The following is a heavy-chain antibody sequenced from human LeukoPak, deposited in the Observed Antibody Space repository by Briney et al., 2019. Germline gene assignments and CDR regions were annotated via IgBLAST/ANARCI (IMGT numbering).Heavy chain of an antibody. D-gene: IGHD3-22*01. V-gene: IGHV1-69*05. Sequence: ASVKLSCKASGGTFSSYDFIWVRQPPAPGLEWMGRIIPIFGTTNYAQKFQGRVTITTDESTSTAYMELSSLRSEDMAVYYCQHYYDISGYSDWGQGTLVTVLS. CDR2: IIPIFGTT. CDR3: QHYYDISGYSD. J-gene: IGHJ4*02. CDR1: GGTFSSYD.